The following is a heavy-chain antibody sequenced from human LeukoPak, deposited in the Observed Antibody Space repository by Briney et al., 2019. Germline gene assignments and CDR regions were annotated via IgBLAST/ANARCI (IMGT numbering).Heavy chain of an antibody. Sequence: GASVKVSCQASGYTFTGYYMHWVRQAPGQGLEWMGWINPNSGGTNYAQKFQGRVTMTRDTSISTAYMELSRLRSDDTAVYYCAREWCIAAAGILEMNKWFDPWGQGTLVTVSS. CDR3: AREWCIAAAGILEMNKWFDP. J-gene: IGHJ5*02. CDR1: GYTFTGYY. CDR2: INPNSGGT. V-gene: IGHV1-2*02. D-gene: IGHD6-13*01.